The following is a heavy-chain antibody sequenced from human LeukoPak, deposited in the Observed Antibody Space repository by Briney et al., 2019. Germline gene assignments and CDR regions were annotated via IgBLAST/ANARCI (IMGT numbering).Heavy chain of an antibody. CDR2: IKGDESAK. V-gene: IGHV3-7*01. D-gene: IGHD6-13*01. Sequence: GGSLRLSCAASGFTFSSYWMTWTRQAPGKGLEWVANIKGDESAKYYVDSVKGRFTISRDNAYNSLYLQMNSLRAEDTAVYYCARDRIAAAGTDYDYWGQGALVTVSS. J-gene: IGHJ4*02. CDR3: ARDRIAAAGTDYDY. CDR1: GFTFSSYW.